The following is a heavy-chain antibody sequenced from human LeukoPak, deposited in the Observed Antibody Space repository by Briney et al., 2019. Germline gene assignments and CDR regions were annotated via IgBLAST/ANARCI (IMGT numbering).Heavy chain of an antibody. J-gene: IGHJ5*02. V-gene: IGHV1-18*01. CDR3: ARAITMTQKYNWFDP. Sequence: ASVKVSCKASGYTFTSYGISWVRQAPGQGLEWMGWISAYNGNTNYAQKLQGRVTMTTDTSTSTAYMELRSLRSDDTAVYYCARAITMTQKYNWFDPWGQGTLVTVSS. CDR2: ISAYNGNT. CDR1: GYTFTSYG. D-gene: IGHD3-22*01.